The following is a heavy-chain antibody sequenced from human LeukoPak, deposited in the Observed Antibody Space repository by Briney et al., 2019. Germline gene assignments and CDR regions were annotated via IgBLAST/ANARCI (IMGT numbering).Heavy chain of an antibody. D-gene: IGHD6-25*01. CDR1: GGSISSYY. Sequence: SETLSLTCTVSGGSISSYYWSWIRQPPGKGLEWIGYIYYSGSTYYNPSLKSRVTISVDTSKNQYSLKLSSVTAADTAVYYCASGGDYYYGMDVWGQGTTVTVSS. V-gene: IGHV4-59*06. J-gene: IGHJ6*02. CDR2: IYYSGST. CDR3: ASGGDYYYGMDV.